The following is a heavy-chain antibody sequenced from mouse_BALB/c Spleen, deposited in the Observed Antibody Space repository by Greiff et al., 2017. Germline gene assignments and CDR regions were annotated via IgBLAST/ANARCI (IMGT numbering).Heavy chain of an antibody. CDR2: IDPENGDT. CDR1: GFNIKDYY. CDR3: NRDGNHFDY. Sequence: EVQRVESGAELVRSGASVKLSCTASGFNIKDYYMHWVKQRPEQGLEWIGWIDPENGDTEYAPKFQGKATMTADTSSNTAYLQLSSLTSEDTAVYYCNRDGNHFDYWGQGTTLTVSS. D-gene: IGHD2-1*01. J-gene: IGHJ2*01. V-gene: IGHV14-4*02.